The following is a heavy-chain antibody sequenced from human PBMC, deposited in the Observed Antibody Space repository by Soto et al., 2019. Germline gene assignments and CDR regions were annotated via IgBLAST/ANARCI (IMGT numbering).Heavy chain of an antibody. Sequence: GGSLRLSCVGSGFTFSSYPMNWVRQAPGKGLEWVSAISGTSDMTYYANSVTGRFTISRDNSKNTLYLQVSSLRVEDTAIYYCVRGGSNYASWGQGTLVTVSS. J-gene: IGHJ5*02. CDR1: GFTFSSYP. V-gene: IGHV3-23*01. CDR2: ISGTSDMT. D-gene: IGHD4-4*01. CDR3: VRGGSNYAS.